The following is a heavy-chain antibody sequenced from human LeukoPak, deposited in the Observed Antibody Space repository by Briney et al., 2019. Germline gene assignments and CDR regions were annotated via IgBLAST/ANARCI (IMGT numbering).Heavy chain of an antibody. D-gene: IGHD5-18*01. CDR1: GYTFTSYG. CDR2: ISAYNGNT. J-gene: IGHJ4*02. CDR3: ARDDGYSYGYTNFDY. Sequence: ASVKVSCKASGYTFTSYGISWVRQAPGQGLEWMGWISAYNGNTNYAQKLRGRVTMTTDTSTSTAYMELRSLRSDDTAVYYCARDDGYSYGYTNFDYWGQGTLVTVSS. V-gene: IGHV1-18*01.